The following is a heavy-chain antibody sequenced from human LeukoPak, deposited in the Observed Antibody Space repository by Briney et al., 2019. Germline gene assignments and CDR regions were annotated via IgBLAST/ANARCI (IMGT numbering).Heavy chain of an antibody. Sequence: GASVKVSCKASGATFSSYAISWVRQAPGQGLEWMGGIIPIFGTANYAQKFQGRVTITADESTSTAYMELSSLRSEDTAVYYCARDSGLLRYFDWLGYWGQGTLVTVSS. CDR3: ARDSGLLRYFDWLGY. V-gene: IGHV1-69*13. D-gene: IGHD3-9*01. CDR1: GATFSSYA. J-gene: IGHJ4*02. CDR2: IIPIFGTA.